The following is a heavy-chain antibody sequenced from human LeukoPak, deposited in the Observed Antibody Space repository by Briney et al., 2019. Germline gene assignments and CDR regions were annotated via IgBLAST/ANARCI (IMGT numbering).Heavy chain of an antibody. CDR3: AKDRREYSSGWYLDY. J-gene: IGHJ4*02. V-gene: IGHV3-30*02. D-gene: IGHD6-19*01. Sequence: PGGSLRLSCAASGFTFSSYGMHWVRQAPGKGLEWVAFIRCDGSNKYYADSVKGRFTISRDNSKNTLYLQMNSLRAEDTAVYYCAKDRREYSSGWYLDYWGQGTLVTVSS. CDR2: IRCDGSNK. CDR1: GFTFSSYG.